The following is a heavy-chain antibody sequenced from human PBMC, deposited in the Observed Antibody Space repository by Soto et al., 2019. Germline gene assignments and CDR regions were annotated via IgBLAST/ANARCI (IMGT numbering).Heavy chain of an antibody. CDR1: GYTFTSYG. Sequence: ASVKVSCKASGYTFTSYGISWVRQAPGQGLEWMGWISAYNGNTNYAQKLQGRVTMTTDTSTSTAYMELRSLRSDDTAVYYCGRVNTMIVVVTLTNWFDPWGQGTLVTVSS. V-gene: IGHV1-18*01. D-gene: IGHD3-22*01. CDR3: GRVNTMIVVVTLTNWFDP. CDR2: ISAYNGNT. J-gene: IGHJ5*02.